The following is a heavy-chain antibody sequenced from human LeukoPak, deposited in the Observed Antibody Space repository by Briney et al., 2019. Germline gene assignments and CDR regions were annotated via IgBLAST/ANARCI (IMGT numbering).Heavy chain of an antibody. V-gene: IGHV3-13*01. J-gene: IGHJ4*02. Sequence: GGSLRLSCAASGFTFSSYDMHWVRQATGKGLEWVSAIGTAGDTYYPDSVKGRFTISREDAKNSLYLQMNSLRAGDTAVYYCAREGEFYPTGETDYWGQGTLVTVSS. CDR1: GFTFSSYD. CDR3: AREGEFYPTGETDY. CDR2: IGTAGDT. D-gene: IGHD3-16*01.